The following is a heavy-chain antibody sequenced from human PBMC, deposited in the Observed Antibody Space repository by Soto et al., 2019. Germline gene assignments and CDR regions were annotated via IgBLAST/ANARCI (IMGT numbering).Heavy chain of an antibody. Sequence: GESLKISCKGSGYSFTSYWIGWVRQMPGKGLEWMGIIYPGDSDTRYSPSFRGQVTISADKSISTAYLQWSSLKASDIAMYYCARQMTTVGYGYYGMDVWGQGTTVTVSS. CDR3: ARQMTTVGYGYYGMDV. D-gene: IGHD4-4*01. CDR2: IYPGDSDT. CDR1: GYSFTSYW. J-gene: IGHJ6*02. V-gene: IGHV5-51*01.